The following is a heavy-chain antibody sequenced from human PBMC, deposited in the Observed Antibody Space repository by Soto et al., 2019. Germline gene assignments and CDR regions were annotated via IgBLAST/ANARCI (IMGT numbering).Heavy chain of an antibody. J-gene: IGHJ4*02. V-gene: IGHV4-59*08. D-gene: IGHD3-3*01. CDR3: ARLKFLEWLLYRFLDIDY. Sequence: SETLSLTCTVSGGSISSYYWSWIRQPPGKGLEWIGYIYYSGSTNYNPSLKSRVTISVDTSKNQFSLKLSSVTAADTAVYYCARLKFLEWLLYRFLDIDYWGQGTLVTVSS. CDR1: GGSISSYY. CDR2: IYYSGST.